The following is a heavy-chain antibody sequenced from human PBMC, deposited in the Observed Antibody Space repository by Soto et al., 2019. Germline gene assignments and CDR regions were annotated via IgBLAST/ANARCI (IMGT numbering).Heavy chain of an antibody. Sequence: QNTLKESGPTLVRPTQTLTLTCAFSGLSLSTSGVGVGWIRQPPGKALEWLAVIYWDDSKHYSPSLRSRLTITKDTSKNQVVLTMTNMDPMDTGTYYCAHKGPEDWPLDYWGQGTLVTVSS. J-gene: IGHJ4*02. CDR2: IYWDDSK. D-gene: IGHD3-9*01. CDR3: AHKGPEDWPLDY. V-gene: IGHV2-5*02. CDR1: GLSLSTSGVG.